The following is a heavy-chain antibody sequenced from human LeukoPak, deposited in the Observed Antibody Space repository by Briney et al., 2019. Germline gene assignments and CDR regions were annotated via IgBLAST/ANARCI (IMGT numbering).Heavy chain of an antibody. D-gene: IGHD1-26*01. CDR2: IRSKAYGGTT. CDR1: GFTFGDYA. J-gene: IGHJ4*02. Sequence: TGGSLRLSCTASGFTFGDYAMSWFRQAPGKGLEWVGFIRSKAYGGTTEYAASVKGRFTISRDDSNGIAYLQMNSLKTEDTAVYYCSRAQSGSGLGYWGQGTLVTVSS. CDR3: SRAQSGSGLGY. V-gene: IGHV3-49*03.